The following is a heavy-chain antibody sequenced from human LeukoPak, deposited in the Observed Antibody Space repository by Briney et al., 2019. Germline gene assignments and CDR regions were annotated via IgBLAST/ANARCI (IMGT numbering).Heavy chain of an antibody. Sequence: RPSETLSLTCTVSGGSISSYYWSWIRQPPGKGLEWIGYTYYSGSTNYNPSLKSRVTISVDTSKNQFSLKLSSVTAADTAVYYCARGYGGHNYWGQGTLVTVSS. J-gene: IGHJ4*02. D-gene: IGHD4-23*01. CDR3: ARGYGGHNY. V-gene: IGHV4-59*01. CDR2: TYYSGST. CDR1: GGSISSYY.